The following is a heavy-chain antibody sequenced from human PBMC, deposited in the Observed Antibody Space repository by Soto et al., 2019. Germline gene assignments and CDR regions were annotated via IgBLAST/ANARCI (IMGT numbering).Heavy chain of an antibody. Sequence: QVQLQESGPGLVKPSQTLSLTCTVSGGSISSAAYYWSWIRQHPGKDLEWIGYISHSGSTYYTPSLKSRVIISADTSKNQFSLNLNSVTAAYTAVYYCAREYTYGSNFFDCWGQGALVTVSS. CDR3: AREYTYGSNFFDC. J-gene: IGHJ4*02. CDR1: GGSISSAAYY. V-gene: IGHV4-31*03. CDR2: ISHSGST. D-gene: IGHD5-18*01.